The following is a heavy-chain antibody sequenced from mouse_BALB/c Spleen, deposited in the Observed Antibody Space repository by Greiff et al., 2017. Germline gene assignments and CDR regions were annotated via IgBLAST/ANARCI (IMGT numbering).Heavy chain of an antibody. V-gene: IGHV2-9*02. CDR3: ARDDYGSSYNLYAMDY. J-gene: IGHJ4*01. Sequence: QVQLKESGPGLVAPSQSLSITCTVSGFSFTSYGVHWVRQPPGKGLEWLGVIWAGGSTNYNSALMSRLSISKDNSKSQVFLKMNSLQTDDTAMYYCARDDYGSSYNLYAMDYWGQGTSVTVSS. CDR1: GFSFTSYG. D-gene: IGHD1-1*01. CDR2: IWAGGST.